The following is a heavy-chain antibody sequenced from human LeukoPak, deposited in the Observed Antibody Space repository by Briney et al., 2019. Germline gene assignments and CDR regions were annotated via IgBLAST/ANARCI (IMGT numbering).Heavy chain of an antibody. CDR2: INPNSGGT. D-gene: IGHD3-10*01. CDR1: GYTFTGYY. Sequence: ASVKVSCKASGYTFTGYYMHWVRQAPGQGLEWMGWINPNSGGTNYAQKFQGRVTMTRDTSISTAYMELSRLRSDDTAVYYCARELVVRGVILTSWFDPWGQRTLVTVSS. V-gene: IGHV1-2*02. CDR3: ARELVVRGVILTSWFDP. J-gene: IGHJ5*02.